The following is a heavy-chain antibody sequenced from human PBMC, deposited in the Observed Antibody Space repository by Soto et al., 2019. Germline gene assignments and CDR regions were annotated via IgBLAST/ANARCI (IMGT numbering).Heavy chain of an antibody. D-gene: IGHD6-13*01. CDR1: GGSISTSNW. CDR2: VYRTGST. Sequence: QVQLQESGPGLVKPSGTLSLTCAVSGGSISTSNWWSWVRQPPGKGLEWIGEVYRTGSTNYNPSLESRLTISVDKSNIQSSLKLTSVTAADTAVYYCARARATIAAAAIFDCWGQGTLVTVSS. J-gene: IGHJ4*02. V-gene: IGHV4-4*02. CDR3: ARARATIAAAAIFDC.